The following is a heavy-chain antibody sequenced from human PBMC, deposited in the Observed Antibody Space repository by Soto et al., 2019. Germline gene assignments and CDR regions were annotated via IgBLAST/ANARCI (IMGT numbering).Heavy chain of an antibody. CDR1: GGSISSGGYY. Sequence: QVQLQESGPGLVKPSQTLSLTCTVSGGSISSGGYYWSWIRQHPGKGLEWIGYIYYSGSTYYNPSLKSRVTIAVDTSNNQFSLKLSSVTAADTAVYYCASTEDCVGATIPRFDYWGQGTLVTVSS. CDR2: IYYSGST. J-gene: IGHJ4*02. D-gene: IGHD5-12*01. CDR3: ASTEDCVGATIPRFDY. V-gene: IGHV4-31*03.